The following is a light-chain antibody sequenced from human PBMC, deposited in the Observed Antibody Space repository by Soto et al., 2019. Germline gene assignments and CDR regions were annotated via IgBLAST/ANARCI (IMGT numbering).Light chain of an antibody. CDR3: QQRSNWPPSLT. CDR2: GAS. Sequence: EIVVTQSPATLSVSPGERVTLSCRASQSIGRNLAWCQQTPGQAPRLLIYGASTRATGIPARFSGSGSGTEFTLTISNLQSEDFAVYYCQQRSNWPPSLTFGGGTKVDIK. CDR1: QSIGRN. V-gene: IGKV3-15*01. J-gene: IGKJ4*01.